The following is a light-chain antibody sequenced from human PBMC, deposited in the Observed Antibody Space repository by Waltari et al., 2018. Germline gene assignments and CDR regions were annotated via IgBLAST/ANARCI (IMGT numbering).Light chain of an antibody. V-gene: IGKV3-15*01. J-gene: IGKJ2*02. CDR2: GAS. CDR3: QQYNNWPRT. CDR1: PSVSSN. Sequence: EIVMTQSPATLSVSPGERATLSCRASPSVSSNLAWYQQKPGQAPRRLIYGASTRATGIPARFSGSGSGTEFTLTISSLQSEDCAVYYCQQYNNWPRTFGQGTKLEIK.